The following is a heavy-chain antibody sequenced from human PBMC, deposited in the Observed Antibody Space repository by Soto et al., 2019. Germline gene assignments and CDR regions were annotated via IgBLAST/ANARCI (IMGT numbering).Heavy chain of an antibody. CDR2: ISAYNGDT. D-gene: IGHD1-1*01. CDR3: ARATGTYFRYFFDS. V-gene: IGHV1-18*04. J-gene: IGHJ4*02. CDR1: GYTYTNYG. Sequence: QVQLVQSGAEVKKPGASVKVSCKASGYTYTNYGLSWVRQAPGQGLEWMGWISAYNGDTNYAPRLQGRVNMTTDTSTSTAYMELRSLRSDDTAVYYCARATGTYFRYFFDSWGQGTLVTVSS.